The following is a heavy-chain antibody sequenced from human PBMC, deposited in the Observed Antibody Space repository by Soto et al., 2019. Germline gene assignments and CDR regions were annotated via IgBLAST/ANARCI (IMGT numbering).Heavy chain of an antibody. J-gene: IGHJ1*01. CDR1: GYTFANYG. CDR2: ISALNGNT. D-gene: IGHD2-2*01. V-gene: IGHV1-18*01. CDR3: TMFILVVPDAPWDPAEYFHY. Sequence: ASVKVSCKASGYTFANYGISWVRQAPGQGLEWMGWISALNGNTNYAQRLQDRITMTRDTSTSTAYMQLRSLRSDDTAVYYCTMFILVVPDAPWDPAEYFHYWGQGTLVTVSS.